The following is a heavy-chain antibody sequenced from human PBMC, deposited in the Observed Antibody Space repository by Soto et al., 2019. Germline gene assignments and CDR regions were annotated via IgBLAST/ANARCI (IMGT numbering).Heavy chain of an antibody. CDR2: IYYSGST. D-gene: IGHD2-15*01. Sequence: QVELQESGPGLAKPSQTLSLTCTVSGGSISSGDYYWSWIRQPPGKGLEWIGYIYYSGSTYYNPSLMSRGTISVDTSKNQSSLKLSSVTAADTAVYYCARCASSCSLGFWGQGTLVTVSS. J-gene: IGHJ4*02. V-gene: IGHV4-30-4*01. CDR1: GGSISSGDYY. CDR3: ARCASSCSLGF.